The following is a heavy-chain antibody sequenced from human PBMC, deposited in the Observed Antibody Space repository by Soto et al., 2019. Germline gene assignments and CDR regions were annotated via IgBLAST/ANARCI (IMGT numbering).Heavy chain of an antibody. Sequence: GASVKVSCKASGYTFTGYYMHWVRQAPGQGLEWMGWINPNSGGTNYAQKFRGRVTMTRDTSISTAYMELSRLRSDDTAVYYCARDGVSSPTYYYDSSGSQAWFDPWGQGTLVTVSS. CDR2: INPNSGGT. V-gene: IGHV1-2*02. D-gene: IGHD3-22*01. CDR1: GYTFTGYY. CDR3: ARDGVSSPTYYYDSSGSQAWFDP. J-gene: IGHJ5*02.